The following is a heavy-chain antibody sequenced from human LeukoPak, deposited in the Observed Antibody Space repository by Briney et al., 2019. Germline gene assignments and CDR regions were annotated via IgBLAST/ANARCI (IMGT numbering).Heavy chain of an antibody. Sequence: ASVKVSCKAPGGTFSSYAISWVRQAPGQGLEWMGRIIPILGIANYAQKFQGRVTITADKSTSTAYMELSSLRSEDTAVYYCARGYYYDSSGYCDYWGQGTLVTVSS. CDR3: ARGYYYDSSGYCDY. V-gene: IGHV1-69*04. CDR2: IIPILGIA. CDR1: GGTFSSYA. D-gene: IGHD3-22*01. J-gene: IGHJ4*02.